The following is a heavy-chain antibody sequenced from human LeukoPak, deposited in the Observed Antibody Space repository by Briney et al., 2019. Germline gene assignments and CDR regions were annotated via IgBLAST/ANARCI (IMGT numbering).Heavy chain of an antibody. CDR1: GYTFTSYD. D-gene: IGHD3-22*01. J-gene: IGHJ3*02. CDR3: ARDPPYYYDSSGYSSSAFDI. CDR2: IIPILGIA. Sequence: ASVKVSCKASGYTFTSYDINWVRQAPGQGLEWMGRIIPILGIANYAQKFQGRVTITADKSSSTAHMELSSLRSEDTAVYYCARDPPYYYDSSGYSSSAFDIWGQGTMVTVSS. V-gene: IGHV1-69*04.